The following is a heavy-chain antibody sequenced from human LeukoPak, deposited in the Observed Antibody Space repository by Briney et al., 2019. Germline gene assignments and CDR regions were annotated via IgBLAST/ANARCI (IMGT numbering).Heavy chain of an antibody. Sequence: PSETLSLTCAVYGGSFSGYYWSWIRQPPGKGLAWIGEINHSGSTNYNPSLKSRVTISVDTSKNQFSLKLTSVTAADTAVYYCASSDGSGSQYDYWGQGTLVTVSS. V-gene: IGHV4-34*01. CDR2: INHSGST. J-gene: IGHJ4*02. D-gene: IGHD3-10*01. CDR1: GGSFSGYY. CDR3: ASSDGSGSQYDY.